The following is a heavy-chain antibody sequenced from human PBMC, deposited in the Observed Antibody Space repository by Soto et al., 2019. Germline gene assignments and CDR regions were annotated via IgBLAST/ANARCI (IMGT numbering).Heavy chain of an antibody. CDR1: GASINGDDYY. CDR2: THYSGNT. CDR3: VRGVAARPASLGMDL. J-gene: IGHJ6*02. D-gene: IGHD6-6*01. Sequence: SETLSLTCTVCGASINGDDYYWTCIRKPPWKGLEWIWNTHYSGNTYYNPSLKSRVIISVDTSKNQFSLRLSSVTAADTAMYFCVRGVAARPASLGMDLWAPGTTVTVSS. V-gene: IGHV4-30-4*01.